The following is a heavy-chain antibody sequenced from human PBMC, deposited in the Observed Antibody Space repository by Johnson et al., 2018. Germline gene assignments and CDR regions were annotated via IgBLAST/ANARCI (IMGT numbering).Heavy chain of an antibody. CDR3: AKGNSDAFDI. CDR2: IIPILGIA. D-gene: IGHD2/OR15-2a*01. Sequence: QVQLVESGAEVTKPGSSVKVSCKASGGTFSSYAISWVRQAPGQGLEWMGGIIPILGIANYAQKFQGRVTITADESTSTAYMELSLPRSEDTAGYYCAKGNSDAFDIGGQGTMVTVSS. CDR1: GGTFSSYA. J-gene: IGHJ3*02. V-gene: IGHV1-69*01.